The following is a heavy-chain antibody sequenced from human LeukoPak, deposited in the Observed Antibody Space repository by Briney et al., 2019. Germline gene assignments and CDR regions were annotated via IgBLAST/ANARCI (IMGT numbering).Heavy chain of an antibody. CDR3: AKGLRTGVGPYMGYHYYMDV. CDR1: GYTFTSYY. Sequence: ASVKVSCKASGYTFTSYYMHWVRQAPGQGLEWMGIINPSGGSTSYAQKFQGRVTMTRDTSTSTVYMELSSLRSEDTAVYYCAKGLRTGVGPYMGYHYYMDVWGKGATVTVSS. V-gene: IGHV1-46*01. CDR2: INPSGGST. D-gene: IGHD3-16*01. J-gene: IGHJ6*03.